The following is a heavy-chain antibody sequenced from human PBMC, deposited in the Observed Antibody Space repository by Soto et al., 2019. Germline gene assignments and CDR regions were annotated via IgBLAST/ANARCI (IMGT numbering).Heavy chain of an antibody. D-gene: IGHD2-2*01. V-gene: IGHV1-2*04. CDR1: GYTFTGYY. Sequence: ASVKVSCKASGYTFTGYYMHWVRQAPGQGLEWMGWINPNSGGTNYAQKFQGWVTMTRDTSISTAYMELSRLRSDDTAVYYCAGSELYCSSTSCYPWLGMDVWGQGTTVTVSS. CDR2: INPNSGGT. J-gene: IGHJ6*02. CDR3: AGSELYCSSTSCYPWLGMDV.